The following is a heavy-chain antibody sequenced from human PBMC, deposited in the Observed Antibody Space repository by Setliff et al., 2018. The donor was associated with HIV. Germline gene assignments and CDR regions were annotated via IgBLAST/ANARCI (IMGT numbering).Heavy chain of an antibody. V-gene: IGHV4-34*01. CDR2: INHSGST. CDR3: ARGRGSSSSWPIDY. D-gene: IGHD6-13*01. Sequence: SETLSLTCTVSGGSISSYYWSWIRQSPGKGLEWIGEINHSGSTNYNPSLKSRVAISVDTSKNQFSLKLSSVTAADTAVYFCARGRGSSSSWPIDYWGQGTLVTVSS. CDR1: GGSISSYY. J-gene: IGHJ4*02.